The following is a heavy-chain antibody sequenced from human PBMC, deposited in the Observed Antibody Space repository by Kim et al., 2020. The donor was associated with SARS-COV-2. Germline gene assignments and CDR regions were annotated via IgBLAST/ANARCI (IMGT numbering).Heavy chain of an antibody. CDR3: AEVGRSKSWYYHYLDH. J-gene: IGHJ4*01. D-gene: IGHD2-8*01. CDR2: ISVTGSNT. Sequence: GGSLRLSCAASGFTFSNSEMTWVRQGPGKGLERVSVISVTGSNTYYADSVKGRFTISRDNFRNTLYLQMDSLRAEDTAVYYCAEVGRSKSWYYHYLDHWG. V-gene: IGHV3-23*01. CDR1: GFTFSNSE.